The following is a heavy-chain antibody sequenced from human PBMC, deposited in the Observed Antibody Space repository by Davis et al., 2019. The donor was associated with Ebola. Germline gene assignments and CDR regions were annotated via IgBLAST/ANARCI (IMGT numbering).Heavy chain of an antibody. Sequence: GESLKISCVGSGFTFSSHAMHWVRQAPGKGLEWVTVPSDDGSGKYYAAPVRGRFTISRDNSNNTLNLQMNSLRVEDTAVYYCARIPRDYSFCGWGQGTLVTVSS. CDR1: GFTFSSHA. J-gene: IGHJ4*02. V-gene: IGHV3-30-3*01. CDR3: ARIPRDYSFCG. D-gene: IGHD4-11*01. CDR2: PSDDGSGK.